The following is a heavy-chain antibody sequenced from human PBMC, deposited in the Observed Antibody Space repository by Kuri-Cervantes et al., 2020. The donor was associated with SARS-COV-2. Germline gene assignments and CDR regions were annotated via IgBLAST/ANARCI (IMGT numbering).Heavy chain of an antibody. D-gene: IGHD3-3*01. V-gene: IGHV3-9*01. CDR1: GFTFDDYA. Sequence: SLKISCAASGFTFDDYAMHWVRQAPGKGLEWVSGISWNSGSIGYADSVKGRFTISRDNAKNSLYLQMNSLRAEDTAVYYCAKAGGYDFWSGNLGRFDYWGQGTLVTVSS. J-gene: IGHJ4*02. CDR3: AKAGGYDFWSGNLGRFDY. CDR2: ISWNSGSI.